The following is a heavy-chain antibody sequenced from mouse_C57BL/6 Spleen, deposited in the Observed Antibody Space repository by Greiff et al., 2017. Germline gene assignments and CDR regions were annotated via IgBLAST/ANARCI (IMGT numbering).Heavy chain of an antibody. Sequence: EVKLQESGPELVKPGASVKMSCKASGYTFTDYNMHWVKQSHGKSLEWIGYINPNNGGTSYNQKFKGKATLTVNKSSSTAYMELRSLTSEDSAVYYCANHIYYGYPYYAMDYWGQGTSVTVSS. V-gene: IGHV1-22*01. CDR3: ANHIYYGYPYYAMDY. D-gene: IGHD2-2*01. CDR1: GYTFTDYN. J-gene: IGHJ4*01. CDR2: INPNNGGT.